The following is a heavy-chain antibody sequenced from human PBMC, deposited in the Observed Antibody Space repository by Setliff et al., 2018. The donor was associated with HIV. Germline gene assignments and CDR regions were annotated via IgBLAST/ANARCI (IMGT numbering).Heavy chain of an antibody. Sequence: SETLSLTCTVSGGSISSGGYYWSWIRQHPGKGLEWIGYIYYSGGTYYNPSLKSRVTISVDTSKNQFSLKLSSVTAADTAVYYCARVPTNPDFYYYYMDVWGKGTTVTVSS. CDR2: IYYSGGT. J-gene: IGHJ6*03. V-gene: IGHV4-31*03. CDR3: ARVPTNPDFYYYYMDV. CDR1: GGSISSGGYY.